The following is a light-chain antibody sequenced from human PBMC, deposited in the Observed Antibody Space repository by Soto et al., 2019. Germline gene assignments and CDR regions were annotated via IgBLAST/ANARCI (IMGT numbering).Light chain of an antibody. CDR3: QQYNSYSTWT. Sequence: DIQMTQSPSTLSSSVGDRVTITCRASQSISSWLSWYQQQPGKAPTHLIYNASTLQSGVPSRFCGSGSGTKFTLTISSLQHDDVAAYYCQQYNSYSTWTFGQGTKVEIK. V-gene: IGKV1-5*03. J-gene: IGKJ1*01. CDR2: NAS. CDR1: QSISSW.